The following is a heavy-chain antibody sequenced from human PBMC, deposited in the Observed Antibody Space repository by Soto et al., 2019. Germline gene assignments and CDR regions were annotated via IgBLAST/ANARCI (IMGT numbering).Heavy chain of an antibody. CDR2: ISGSGGST. Sequence: GGSLRLSCAASGFTFSSYAMSWVRQAPGKGLEWVSAISGSGGSTYYADSVKGRFTISRDNSKNTRYLQMNSLRAEDTAVYYCAKVDIRFLEWSIIDYWGQGTLVTVSS. CDR1: GFTFSSYA. J-gene: IGHJ4*02. D-gene: IGHD3-3*01. CDR3: AKVDIRFLEWSIIDY. V-gene: IGHV3-23*01.